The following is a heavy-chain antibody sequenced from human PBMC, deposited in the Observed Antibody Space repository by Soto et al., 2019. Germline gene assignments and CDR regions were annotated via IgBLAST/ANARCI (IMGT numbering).Heavy chain of an antibody. D-gene: IGHD6-13*01. Sequence: QLQLQESGPGLVKPSETLSLTCTVSGGSISSSSHYWGWIRQPPGKGLEWMGSIYYSGSTYYNPSLKSRVPISVHTSKTQFSLKLSSVTAADTAVYYCARRSSGTFDYWGQGTLVTVSS. V-gene: IGHV4-39*01. CDR3: ARRSSGTFDY. J-gene: IGHJ4*02. CDR2: IYYSGST. CDR1: GGSISSSSHY.